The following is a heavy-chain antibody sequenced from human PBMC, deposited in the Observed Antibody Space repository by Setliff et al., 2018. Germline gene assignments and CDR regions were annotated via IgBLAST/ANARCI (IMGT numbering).Heavy chain of an antibody. J-gene: IGHJ4*02. CDR3: ARDPGVHSGTWCLDS. D-gene: IGHD2-8*01. CDR1: GFSITNGYY. Sequence: SETLSLTCAVSGFSITNGYYWGWIRQSPGKGLEWIGNIFQSGITFYNPSLKSRGAISLDTSRNQFSLELSSVTAADTAVYYCARDPGVHSGTWCLDSWGQGTQVTVSS. CDR2: IFQSGIT. V-gene: IGHV4-38-2*02.